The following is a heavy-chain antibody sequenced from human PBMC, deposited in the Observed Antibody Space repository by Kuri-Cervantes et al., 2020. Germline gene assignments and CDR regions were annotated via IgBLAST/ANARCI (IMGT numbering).Heavy chain of an antibody. V-gene: IGHV3-30*18. D-gene: IGHD5-12*01. Sequence: GGSLRLSCAASGFTFSGYDMHWVRQAPGKGLEWVAVISYDGGNKYYADSVKGRFTISRDNSKNTLYLQMNSLRAEDTAVYYCAKDRDSGYVWGRTLDYWGQGTLVTVSS. CDR1: GFTFSGYD. CDR2: ISYDGGNK. CDR3: AKDRDSGYVWGRTLDY. J-gene: IGHJ4*02.